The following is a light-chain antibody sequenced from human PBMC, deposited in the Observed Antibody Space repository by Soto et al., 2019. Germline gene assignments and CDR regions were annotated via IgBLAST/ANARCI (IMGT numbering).Light chain of an antibody. CDR1: SSNFGSNS. CDR2: SNN. J-gene: IGLJ3*02. CDR3: AAWDDSLKGPV. V-gene: IGLV1-44*01. Sequence: QSVLTQPPSASGTPGQRVTISCSGSSSNFGSNSVSWYQHLPGTAPRPLIYSNNQRPSGVPDRFSGSKSGTSASLAISGLQSEDEAEYYCAAWDDSLKGPVFGGGTKLTVL.